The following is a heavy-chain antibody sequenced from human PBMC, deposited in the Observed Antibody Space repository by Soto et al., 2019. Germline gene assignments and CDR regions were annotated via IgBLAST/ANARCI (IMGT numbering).Heavy chain of an antibody. CDR1: GGSISGYY. D-gene: IGHD2-8*01. Sequence: SETLSLTCTLSGGSISGYYWSWIRQPPGKGLEWIGYVYYSGSTDYNPSLKSRVTMSVDTSKNQVSLKLNSVTTADTAVYYCARDRSTYGGGGTGEVKENWFDPWGPGTLVTVSS. CDR2: VYYSGST. CDR3: ARDRSTYGGGGTGEVKENWFDP. J-gene: IGHJ5*02. V-gene: IGHV4-59*01.